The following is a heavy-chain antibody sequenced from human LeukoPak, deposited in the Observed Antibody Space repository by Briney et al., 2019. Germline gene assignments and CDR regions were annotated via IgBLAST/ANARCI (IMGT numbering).Heavy chain of an antibody. CDR1: GGSISSYY. CDR2: IYYSGST. J-gene: IGHJ6*03. Sequence: SETLSLTCTVSGGSISSYYWSWIRQPPGKGLEWIGYIYYSGSTNYNPSLKSRVTISVDTSKNQFSPKLSSVTAADTAVYYCARAPDGDFYMDVWGKGTTVTVSS. V-gene: IGHV4-59*01. CDR3: ARAPDGDFYMDV. D-gene: IGHD4-17*01.